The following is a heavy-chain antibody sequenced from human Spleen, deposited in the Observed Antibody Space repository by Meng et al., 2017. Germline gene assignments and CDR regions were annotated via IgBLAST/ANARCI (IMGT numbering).Heavy chain of an antibody. D-gene: IGHD6-13*01. V-gene: IGHV4-39*01. CDR1: GGSISSSSHY. Sequence: QLQLQESGPGLVKPSGTLSLPCAVSGGSISSSSHYWGWIRQPPGKGLEWIGSIYDSGSTYYNPSLKSRVTISVDTSKNQFSLKLSSVTAADTAVYSCARHAGGSSWYYWFDPWGLGTLVTVSS. CDR3: ARHAGGSSWYYWFDP. CDR2: IYDSGST. J-gene: IGHJ5*02.